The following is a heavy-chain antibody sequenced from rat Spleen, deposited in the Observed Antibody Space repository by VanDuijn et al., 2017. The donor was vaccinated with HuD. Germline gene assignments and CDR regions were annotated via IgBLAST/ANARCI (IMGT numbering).Heavy chain of an antibody. CDR2: INEDRSIK. V-gene: IGHV4-2*01. CDR1: XFNLNXYW. J-gene: IGHJ2*01. D-gene: IGHD4-3*01. CDR3: AREELGVRD. Sequence: EVKLVESGGGLVQPGRSXKLSCAASXFNLNXYWXGWVXXXPGKGLEWIXEINEDRSIKKYVPSLKDKLTISRDNAQNTLYLQMSKLGSEDTAIYYWAREELGVRDWGQGVMVTVSS.